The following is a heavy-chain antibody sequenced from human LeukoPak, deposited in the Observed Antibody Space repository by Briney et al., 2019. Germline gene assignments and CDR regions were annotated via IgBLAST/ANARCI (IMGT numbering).Heavy chain of an antibody. D-gene: IGHD6-19*01. Sequence: GASVKVSCKASGYTFTSYDINWVRQATGQGLEWMGWMNPNSGNTGYAQKSQGRVTMTRNTSISTAYMELSSLRSEDTAVYYCARVHSSGWYSLTYYYYGMDVWGQGTTVTVSS. CDR2: MNPNSGNT. CDR3: ARVHSSGWYSLTYYYYGMDV. J-gene: IGHJ6*02. CDR1: GYTFTSYD. V-gene: IGHV1-8*01.